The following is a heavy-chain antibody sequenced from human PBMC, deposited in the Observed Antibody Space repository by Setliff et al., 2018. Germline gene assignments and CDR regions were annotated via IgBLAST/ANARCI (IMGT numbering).Heavy chain of an antibody. V-gene: IGHV4-59*08. CDR3: ARTGTYRYFDY. D-gene: IGHD1-26*01. J-gene: IGHJ4*02. Sequence: PSETLSLTCSVSGDSISAASIMAWIRQPPGKGLEFIGYVYYSGAAKYDPSLKSRVTMSVDTSKTQFSLKLNSVTAADTAVYYCARTGTYRYFDYWGQGALVTVSS. CDR2: VYYSGAA. CDR1: GDSISAAS.